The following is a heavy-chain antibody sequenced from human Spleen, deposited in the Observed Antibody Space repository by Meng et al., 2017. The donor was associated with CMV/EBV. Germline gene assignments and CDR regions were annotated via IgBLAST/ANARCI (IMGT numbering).Heavy chain of an antibody. CDR3: ARVAPSGRGMDV. D-gene: IGHD1-1*01. Sequence: GGSLRLSCEGSGFTFSYYEMNWIRQAPGKGLEWISHISSTGAIKYYADSVKGRFIISRDNARNSLFLQMNSLRGEDTAVYYCARVAPSGRGMDVWGQGTTVTVSS. J-gene: IGHJ6*02. CDR1: GFTFSYYE. V-gene: IGHV3-48*03. CDR2: ISSTGAIK.